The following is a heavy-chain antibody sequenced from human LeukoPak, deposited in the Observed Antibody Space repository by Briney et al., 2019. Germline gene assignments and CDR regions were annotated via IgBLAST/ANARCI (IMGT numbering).Heavy chain of an antibody. CDR1: GVSFDDYY. CDR2: INHSGYT. CDR3: TRMTTGHDY. D-gene: IGHD4-17*01. Sequence: SETLSLTCAVSGVSFDDYYWSWVRQTPGKGLEWIGEINHSGYTNDSPSLKSRVTPSIDTSRKQFSLNLRSVTVADAGIYYCTRMTTGHDYWGQGTLVTVSS. V-gene: IGHV4-34*01. J-gene: IGHJ4*02.